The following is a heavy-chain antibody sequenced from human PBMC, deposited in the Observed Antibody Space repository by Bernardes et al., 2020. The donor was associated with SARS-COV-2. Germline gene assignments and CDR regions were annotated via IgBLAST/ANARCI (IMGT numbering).Heavy chain of an antibody. CDR1: GFTLRNYS. J-gene: IGHJ4*02. D-gene: IGHD2-15*01. Sequence: GGSLRLSCVASGFTLRNYSLNWVRQAPGKGLEWVSFVYSGCTTYYADSVKGRFTISRDTSRNTLYLQMNNLRTEDTAVYYCARGGFCPRGSSYFIDHWGQGAIVT. CDR2: VYSGCTT. V-gene: IGHV3-66*02. CDR3: ARGGFCPRGSSYFIDH.